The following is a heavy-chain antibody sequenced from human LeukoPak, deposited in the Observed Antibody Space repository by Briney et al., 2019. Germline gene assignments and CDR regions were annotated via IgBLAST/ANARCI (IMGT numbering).Heavy chain of an antibody. CDR2: LYYSGST. CDR1: GGSISSSSYY. Sequence: SETLSLTCTVSGGSISSSSYYWAWIRQPPGKGLEWIGSLYYSGSTYYNPSPKSRVTISVDTSKNQFSLKLNSVTAADTAVYYCARDQDAFDIWGQGTLVTVSS. J-gene: IGHJ3*02. CDR3: ARDQDAFDI. V-gene: IGHV4-39*07.